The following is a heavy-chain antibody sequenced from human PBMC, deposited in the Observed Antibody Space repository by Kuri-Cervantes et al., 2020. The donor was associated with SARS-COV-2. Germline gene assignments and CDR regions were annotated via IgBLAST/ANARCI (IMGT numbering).Heavy chain of an antibody. D-gene: IGHD1-26*01. CDR3: ARPTSGSYFSAFDI. CDR1: GFTLNTYA. V-gene: IGHV3-30-3*01. J-gene: IGHJ3*02. Sequence: GESLKISCEVSGFTLNTYAIHWVRQAPGKGLEWVAVISHDGTKKYHADSVKGRFTISRDNSKNTLYLQMNSLRAEDTAVYYCARPTSGSYFSAFDIWGQGTMVTVSS. CDR2: ISHDGTKK.